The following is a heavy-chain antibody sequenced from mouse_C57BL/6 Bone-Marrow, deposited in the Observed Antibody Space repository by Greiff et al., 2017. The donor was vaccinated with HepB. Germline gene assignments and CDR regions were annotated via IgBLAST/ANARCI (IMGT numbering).Heavy chain of an antibody. CDR2: IYPGDGDT. CDR3: ARWTYGSSLHWYFDV. CDR1: GYAFSSYW. J-gene: IGHJ1*03. Sequence: QVQLQQSGAELVKPGASVKISCKASGYAFSSYWMNWVKQRPGKGLEWIGQIYPGDGDTNYNGKFKGKATLTADKSSSTAYMQLSSLTSEDSAVYFCARWTYGSSLHWYFDVWGTGTTVTVSS. D-gene: IGHD1-1*01. V-gene: IGHV1-80*01.